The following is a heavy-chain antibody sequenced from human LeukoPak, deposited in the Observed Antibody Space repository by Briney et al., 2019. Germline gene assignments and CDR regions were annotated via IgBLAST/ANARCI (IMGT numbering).Heavy chain of an antibody. CDR2: IYYSGST. CDR1: GGSINSYH. D-gene: IGHD3-10*01. V-gene: IGHV4-59*01. Sequence: KASETLSLTCTVSGGSINSYHWTWIRQPPGKGLEWIGYIYYSGSTHYNPSLNSRVTISMDTSKNQFSLKLSSVTAADTAVYYCARTSRHFYGSGSNLTPWPADMDVWGQGTTVTVSS. CDR3: ARTSRHFYGSGSNLTPWPADMDV. J-gene: IGHJ6*02.